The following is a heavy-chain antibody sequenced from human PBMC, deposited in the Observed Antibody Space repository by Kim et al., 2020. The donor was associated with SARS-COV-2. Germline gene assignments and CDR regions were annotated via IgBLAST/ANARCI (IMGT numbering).Heavy chain of an antibody. J-gene: IGHJ3*02. CDR3: ARPYYDFWSGYNDAFDI. V-gene: IGHV3-33*01. CDR2: IWYDGSNK. Sequence: GGSLRLSCAASGFTFSSYGMHWVRQAPGKGLEWVAVIWYDGSNKYYADSVKGRFTISRDNSKNTLYLQMNSLRAEDTAVYYCARPYYDFWSGYNDAFDIWGQGTMVTVSS. CDR1: GFTFSSYG. D-gene: IGHD3-3*01.